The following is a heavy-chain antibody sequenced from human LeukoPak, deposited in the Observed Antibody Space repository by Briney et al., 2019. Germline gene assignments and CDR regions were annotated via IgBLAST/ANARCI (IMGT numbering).Heavy chain of an antibody. J-gene: IGHJ3*01. CDR2: IYYSRSA. Sequence: NPSETLSLTCTVSGGSLSSSSYSWGWIRQPPGKGLEWIGSIYYSRSAYYNPSLKSRVSISVDTSKNQFSLKLTSVTAADAAVYYCARIYCSGDICYSGVGVFDVWGQGTMVTVSS. CDR3: ARIYCSGDICYSGVGVFDV. V-gene: IGHV4-39*01. CDR1: GGSLSSSSYS. D-gene: IGHD2-15*01.